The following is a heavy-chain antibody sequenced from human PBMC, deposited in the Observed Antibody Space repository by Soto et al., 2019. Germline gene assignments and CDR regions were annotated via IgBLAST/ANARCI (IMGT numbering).Heavy chain of an antibody. V-gene: IGHV1-8*01. D-gene: IGHD6-6*01. CDR3: AIHRQTLSSNQFPCPTLLFSLFYG. Sequence: AAFQPCSTACGYPFTGYDVNWVRQATGQGLAWMGWMNPNSGNTGYAQKVQGRVTMTRNTSISTAYMELSSLRSEDTAVYYCAIHRQTLSSNQFPCPTLLFSLFYG. J-gene: IGHJ6*01. CDR2: MNPNSGNT. CDR1: GYPFTGYD.